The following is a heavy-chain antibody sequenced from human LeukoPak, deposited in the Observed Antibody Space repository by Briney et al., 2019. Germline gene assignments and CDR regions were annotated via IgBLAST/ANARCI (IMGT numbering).Heavy chain of an antibody. J-gene: IGHJ4*02. CDR2: ISRTASYI. V-gene: IGHV3-21*01. Sequence: GGSLRLSCAASGFTFSGYTMHWVRQAPGKWPEWISSISRTASYIYYADSLTGRFTISRDNAKNSLYLQMNSLRAEDTAMYYCARRATTERGHSYGLDFWGQGTLVTVSS. CDR3: ARRATTERGHSYGLDF. D-gene: IGHD5-18*01. CDR1: GFTFSGYT.